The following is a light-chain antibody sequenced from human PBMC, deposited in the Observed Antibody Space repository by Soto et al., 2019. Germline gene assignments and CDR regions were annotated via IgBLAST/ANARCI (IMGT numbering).Light chain of an antibody. CDR3: QHYYSDPPWT. Sequence: DIVMTQSPDSLAVSLGERATINCRSSQSVLYSFNNKNYLGWYQQKAGQPPKLLIYWASTRESGVPDRFSGSGSGTDFTLTISSVQAEDVAVYDCQHYYSDPPWTFGQGTKVEIK. V-gene: IGKV4-1*01. CDR2: WAS. CDR1: QSVLYSFNNKNY. J-gene: IGKJ1*01.